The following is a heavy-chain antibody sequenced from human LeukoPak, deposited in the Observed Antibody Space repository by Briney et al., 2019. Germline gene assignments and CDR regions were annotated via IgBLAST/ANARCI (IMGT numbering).Heavy chain of an antibody. CDR2: INPYSCGT. J-gene: IGHJ4*02. D-gene: IGHD4-17*01. CDR1: GYNFTGYY. Sequence: ASVKVSRKASGYNFTGYYMHWVRQAPGPGFEWMGRINPYSCGTTYAQKFQGRVTMTRDTPISTAYMELSRLRSDDTAVYYCTPTTVTTFFDYWGQGTLVTVSS. CDR3: TPTTVTTFFDY. V-gene: IGHV1-2*06.